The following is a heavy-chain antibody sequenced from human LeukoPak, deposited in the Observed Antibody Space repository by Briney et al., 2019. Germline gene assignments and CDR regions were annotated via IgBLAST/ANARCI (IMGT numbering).Heavy chain of an antibody. Sequence: GGSLRHSRAASGFTFSSFSMHCVRHAPGKGLEWVSYICSSSSTIYYADSVKGLFTTSRDNTKNSLYLQMNSLRAEDTAVYYCAKARRVGAKPLFDYWGQGTLVTVSS. D-gene: IGHD1-26*01. CDR2: ICSSSSTI. V-gene: IGHV3-48*04. CDR3: AKARRVGAKPLFDY. CDR1: GFTFSSFS. J-gene: IGHJ4*02.